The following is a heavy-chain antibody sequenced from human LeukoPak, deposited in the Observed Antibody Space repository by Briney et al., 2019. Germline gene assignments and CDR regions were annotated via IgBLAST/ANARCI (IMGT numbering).Heavy chain of an antibody. D-gene: IGHD1-14*01. CDR2: IYPMLGVD. Sequence: ASVTVSFKASGGSFSTYAVSWVRQAPGQGLEWMGRIYPMLGVDNYAQRFQGRVTITADKSTGTAYTELNSLTSEDTAVYYCAREGSGTSSPMAYWGQGTLVTVSS. CDR3: AREGSGTSSPMAY. J-gene: IGHJ4*02. CDR1: GGSFSTYA. V-gene: IGHV1-69*04.